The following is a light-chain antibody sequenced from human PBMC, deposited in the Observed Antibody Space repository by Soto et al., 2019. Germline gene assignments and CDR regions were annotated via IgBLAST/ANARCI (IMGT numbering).Light chain of an antibody. CDR1: QRVSSN. CDR2: GAS. V-gene: IGKV3-20*01. J-gene: IGKJ3*01. Sequence: EIALTQSPGTLSVSPGERATLSCSASQRVSSNLAWYQQKPCQAPRLLIFGASSRATGIPDRFSGSGFGTDFTLTISRLEPEDFAVYYCQHYDISLFAFGPGTKVDIK. CDR3: QHYDISLFA.